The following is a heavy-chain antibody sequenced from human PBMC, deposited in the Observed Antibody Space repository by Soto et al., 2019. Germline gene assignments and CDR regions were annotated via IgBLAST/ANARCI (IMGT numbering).Heavy chain of an antibody. V-gene: IGHV1-2*04. D-gene: IGHD3-22*01. Sequence: QVQLVQSGAEVKKPGASVKVSCKASGYTFTGHYIHWVRQAPGQGLEWMGWINPNSGGTNYAQKFQGWVIMTXXTXIXXAYMELSRLRPDDTAVYYCARAPHDTSGSYYPSDYWGQGTLVTVSS. CDR3: ARAPHDTSGSYYPSDY. CDR1: GYTFTGHY. CDR2: INPNSGGT. J-gene: IGHJ4*02.